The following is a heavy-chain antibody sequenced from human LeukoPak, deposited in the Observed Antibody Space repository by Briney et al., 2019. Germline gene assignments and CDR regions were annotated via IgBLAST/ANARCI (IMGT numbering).Heavy chain of an antibody. CDR2: INPAGTST. CDR3: VRDFSGASGYGGY. J-gene: IGHJ4*02. Sequence: PGGSLRLSCAASGFTFSHYTMNWFRQTPGKGLEWISSINPAGTSTYYADSVKGRFTISRDAAKNSLYLQMNSLRVEDTALYYCVRDFSGASGYGGYWGPGTLVTVSS. CDR1: GFTFSHYT. D-gene: IGHD5-12*01. V-gene: IGHV3-21*01.